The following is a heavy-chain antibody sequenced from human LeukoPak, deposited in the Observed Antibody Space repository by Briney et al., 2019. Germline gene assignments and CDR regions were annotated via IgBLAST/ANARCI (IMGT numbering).Heavy chain of an antibody. Sequence: GGSLRLSCAASGFTFSSYSMNWVRQAPGKGPEWVSSISSSSYIYYADSVKGRFTISRDNAKNSLYLQMNSLRAEDTAVYYCARDYYDSSGYKLDAFDIWGQGTMVTVSS. V-gene: IGHV3-21*01. J-gene: IGHJ3*02. CDR1: GFTFSSYS. CDR3: ARDYYDSSGYKLDAFDI. D-gene: IGHD3-22*01. CDR2: ISSSSYI.